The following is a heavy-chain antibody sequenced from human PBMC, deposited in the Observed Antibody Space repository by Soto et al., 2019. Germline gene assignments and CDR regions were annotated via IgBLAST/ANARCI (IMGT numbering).Heavy chain of an antibody. CDR2: INHSGST. Sequence: SETLSLTCAVYGGSFSGYYWSWIRQPPGKGLEWIGEINHSGSTNYNPSLKSRVTISVDTSKNQFSLKLSSVTAADTAVYYCAERAPGLGDFNYFRHWGQGTLVTVSS. CDR1: GGSFSGYY. CDR3: AERAPGLGDFNYFRH. V-gene: IGHV4-34*01. J-gene: IGHJ1*01. D-gene: IGHD3-3*01.